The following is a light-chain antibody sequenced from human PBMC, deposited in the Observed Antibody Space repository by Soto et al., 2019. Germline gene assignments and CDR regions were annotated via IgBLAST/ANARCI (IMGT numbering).Light chain of an antibody. CDR1: QSVAGN. V-gene: IGKV3-15*01. CDR2: GAS. J-gene: IGKJ4*01. Sequence: EIVMTQSPATLSVSPGERATLSCRASQSVAGNLAWYQQKPGQAPRLLMYGASTRATGIPARFSGSGSGTEFTLTISSLQSEDFGVYYCQLYNNWPLTFGGGTKVEIK. CDR3: QLYNNWPLT.